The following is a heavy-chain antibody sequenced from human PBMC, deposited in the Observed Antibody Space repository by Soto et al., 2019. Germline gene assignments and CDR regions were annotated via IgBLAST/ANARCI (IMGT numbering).Heavy chain of an antibody. V-gene: IGHV4-31*03. Sequence: QVQLQESGPGLVKPSQTLSLTCTVSGGSISSGGYYWSWIRQHPGKGLEWIGYIYYSGSTYYNPSLQSRVTISVDTSKNQFSLKLSSVTAADTAVYYCARAVGQSKYCSSTSCYWDDWFDPWGQGTLVTVSS. CDR3: ARAVGQSKYCSSTSCYWDDWFDP. CDR1: GGSISSGGYY. CDR2: IYYSGST. J-gene: IGHJ5*02. D-gene: IGHD2-2*01.